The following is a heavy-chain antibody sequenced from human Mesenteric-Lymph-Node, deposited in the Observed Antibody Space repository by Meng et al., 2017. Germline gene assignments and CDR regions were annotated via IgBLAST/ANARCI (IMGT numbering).Heavy chain of an antibody. CDR2: INAGNGNT. V-gene: IGHV1-3*01. CDR1: GYTFTTYG. D-gene: IGHD6-19*01. Sequence: QVHLVQSGAEVKMPGPAAKVSCKASGYTFTTYGIHRGRQAPGQRLEWMGWINAGNGNTRYSQKFQGRVSITRDTSASTAYMELSSLRSEDTAVYYCARCIAVAGNWFDPWGQGTLVTVSS. J-gene: IGHJ5*02. CDR3: ARCIAVAGNWFDP.